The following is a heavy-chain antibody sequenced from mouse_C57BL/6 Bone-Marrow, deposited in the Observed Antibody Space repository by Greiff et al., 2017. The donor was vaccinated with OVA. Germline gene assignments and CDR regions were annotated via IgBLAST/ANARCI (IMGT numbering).Heavy chain of an antibody. J-gene: IGHJ3*01. V-gene: IGHV14-4*01. CDR1: GFNIKDDY. D-gene: IGHD1-1*01. Sequence: VQLQQSGAELVRPGASVKLSCTASGFNIKDDYMHWVKQRPEQGLEWIGWIDPENGDTEYASKFQGKATITADTSSNTAYLQLSSLTSEDTAVYYCARVYGSSYPAWFAYWGQGTLVTVSA. CDR3: ARVYGSSYPAWFAY. CDR2: IDPENGDT.